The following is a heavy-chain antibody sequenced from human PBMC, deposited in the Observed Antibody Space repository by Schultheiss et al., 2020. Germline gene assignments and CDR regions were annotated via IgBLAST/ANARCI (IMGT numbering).Heavy chain of an antibody. CDR3: ASSNYYYYYGMDV. J-gene: IGHJ6*02. Sequence: SETLSLTCTVSGGSISSGGYYWSWIRQPPGKGLEWIGYIYYSGSTNYNPSLKSRVTISVDTSKNQFSLKLSSVTAADTAVYYCASSNYYYYYGMDVWGQGTTVTVSS. D-gene: IGHD5/OR15-5a*01. CDR1: GGSISSGGYY. CDR2: IYYSGST. V-gene: IGHV4-61*08.